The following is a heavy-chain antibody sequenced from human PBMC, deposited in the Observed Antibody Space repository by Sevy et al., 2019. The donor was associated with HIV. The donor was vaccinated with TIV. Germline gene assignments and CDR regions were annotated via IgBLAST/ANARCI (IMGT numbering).Heavy chain of an antibody. CDR3: ARALGYCSGGSCYLPGGWFDP. CDR2: IKQDGSEK. CDR1: GFTFSSYW. J-gene: IGHJ5*02. Sequence: GGSLRLSCAASGFTFSSYWMSWVRQAPGKGLEWVANIKQDGSEKYYVVSVKGRFTISRDNAKNSLYLQMNSLRAEDTAVYYCARALGYCSGGSCYLPGGWFDPWGQGTLVTVSS. V-gene: IGHV3-7*03. D-gene: IGHD2-15*01.